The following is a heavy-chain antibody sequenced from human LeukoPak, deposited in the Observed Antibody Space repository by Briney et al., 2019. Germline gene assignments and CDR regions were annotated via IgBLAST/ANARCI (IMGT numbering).Heavy chain of an antibody. Sequence: ASVKVSCKASGYTFTSYGISWVRQAPGQGLEWMGWISAYNGNTDYAQKLQGRVTMTTDTSTSTAYMELRSLRSDDTAVYYCARGLITMVRGVMVWFDPWGQGTLVTVSS. CDR3: ARGLITMVRGVMVWFDP. CDR1: GYTFTSYG. V-gene: IGHV1-18*01. J-gene: IGHJ5*02. D-gene: IGHD3-10*01. CDR2: ISAYNGNT.